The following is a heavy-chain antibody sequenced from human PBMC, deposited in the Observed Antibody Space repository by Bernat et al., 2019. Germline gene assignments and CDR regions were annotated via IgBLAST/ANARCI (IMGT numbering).Heavy chain of an antibody. CDR1: GFTFSSYA. CDR3: ARVRGGNSLAFDI. D-gene: IGHD4-23*01. CDR2: ISYDGSNK. V-gene: IGHV3-30-3*01. J-gene: IGHJ3*02. Sequence: QVQLVESGGGVVQPGRSLRLSCAASGFTFSSYAMHWVRQAPGKGLEWVAVISYDGSNKYYADSVTGRFTISRDNSKNTLYLQMNSLRAEDTAVYYCARVRGGNSLAFDIWGQGTMVTVSS.